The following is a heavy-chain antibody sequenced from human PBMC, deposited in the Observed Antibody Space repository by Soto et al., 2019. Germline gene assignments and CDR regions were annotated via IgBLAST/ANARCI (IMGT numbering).Heavy chain of an antibody. D-gene: IGHD2-2*01. V-gene: IGHV1-8*01. CDR2: MNPNSGNT. CDR1: GYTFTNYD. Sequence: QVQLVQSGAEVKKPGASVKVSCKASGYTFTNYDINWVRRATGQGLEWMGWMNPNSGNTGYAQKFQGRVTMTRDTAISTAYMELSSLRSEDTAVYYCAKTDCSSTSCYGFGHWGPGTLVTVSS. J-gene: IGHJ4*02. CDR3: AKTDCSSTSCYGFGH.